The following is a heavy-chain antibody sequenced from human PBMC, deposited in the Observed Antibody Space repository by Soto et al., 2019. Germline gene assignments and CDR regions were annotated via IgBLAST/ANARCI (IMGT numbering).Heavy chain of an antibody. Sequence: GGSLRLSCAASGFTFSSYAMHWVRQAPGKGLEWVAVISYDGSNKYYADSVKGRFTISRDNSKNTLYLQMNSLRAEDTAVYYCARDDNPDYWGQGTLVTVSS. CDR2: ISYDGSNK. V-gene: IGHV3-30-3*01. J-gene: IGHJ4*02. D-gene: IGHD1-20*01. CDR1: GFTFSSYA. CDR3: ARDDNPDY.